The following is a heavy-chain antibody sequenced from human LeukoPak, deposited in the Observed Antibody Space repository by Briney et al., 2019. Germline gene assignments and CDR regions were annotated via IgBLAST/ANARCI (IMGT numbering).Heavy chain of an antibody. CDR2: ISSSSSYI. CDR1: EFTFSSYA. Sequence: GGSLRLSCAASEFTFSSYAMNWVRQAPGKGLEWVSSISSSSSYIYYADSVKGRFTISRDNAKNSLYLQMNSLKPEDTAVYYCARVAEAAAFDSWGQGTLVTVSS. V-gene: IGHV3-21*01. J-gene: IGHJ4*02. D-gene: IGHD6-13*01. CDR3: ARVAEAAAFDS.